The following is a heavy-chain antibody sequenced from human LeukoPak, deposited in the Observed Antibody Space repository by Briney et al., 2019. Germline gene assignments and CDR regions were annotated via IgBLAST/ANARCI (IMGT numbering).Heavy chain of an antibody. Sequence: ASVKVSCKASGYTFTSYYMHWVRQAPGPGLEWMGIINPSGGSTSYAQKFQGRVTITRDASTSTVYMELSSLRSEDTAVYYCARGILSSGWELNWFGPWGQGTLVTVSS. V-gene: IGHV1-46*01. D-gene: IGHD6-19*01. CDR1: GYTFTSYY. J-gene: IGHJ5*02. CDR2: INPSGGST. CDR3: ARGILSSGWELNWFGP.